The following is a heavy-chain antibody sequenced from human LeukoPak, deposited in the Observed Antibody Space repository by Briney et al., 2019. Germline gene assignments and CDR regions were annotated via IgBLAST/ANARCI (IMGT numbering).Heavy chain of an antibody. CDR1: GFTFSSYS. D-gene: IGHD2-15*01. J-gene: IGHJ4*02. CDR3: ARVVVVAATPDY. CDR2: ISSSSSYI. Sequence: GGSLRLSCAASGFTFSSYSMNWVRQAPGKGLEWVSSISSSSSYIYYADSVKGGFTISRDNAKNSLYLQMNSLRAEDTAVYYCARVVVVAATPDYWGQGTLVTVSS. V-gene: IGHV3-21*01.